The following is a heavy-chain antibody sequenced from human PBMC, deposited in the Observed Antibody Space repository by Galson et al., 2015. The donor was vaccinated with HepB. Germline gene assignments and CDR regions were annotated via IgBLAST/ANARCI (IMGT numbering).Heavy chain of an antibody. V-gene: IGHV1-46*01. Sequence: SVKVSCKASGYTFTSYYMHWVRQAPGQGLEWMGIINPSGGSTSYAQKFQGRVTITRDTSASTVYMELSTLRSEDTAVYYCARESGGSGTYSTFDYWGQGTLVTVSS. D-gene: IGHD3-10*01. CDR2: INPSGGST. J-gene: IGHJ4*02. CDR3: ARESGGSGTYSTFDY. CDR1: GYTFTSYY.